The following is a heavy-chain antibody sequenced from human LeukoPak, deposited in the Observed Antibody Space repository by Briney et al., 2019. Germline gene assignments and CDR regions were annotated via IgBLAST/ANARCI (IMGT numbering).Heavy chain of an antibody. V-gene: IGHV4-38-2*01. CDR2: IYHSGST. J-gene: IGHJ5*02. CDR3: ARGEQQLDCDWFDP. Sequence: SETLSLTCAVSGYSISSGYYWGWIRQPPGKGLEWIGSIYHSGSTYYNPSLKSRVTISVDTSKNQFSLKLSSVTAADTAVYYCARGEQQLDCDWFDPWGQGTLVTVSS. D-gene: IGHD6-13*01. CDR1: GYSISSGYY.